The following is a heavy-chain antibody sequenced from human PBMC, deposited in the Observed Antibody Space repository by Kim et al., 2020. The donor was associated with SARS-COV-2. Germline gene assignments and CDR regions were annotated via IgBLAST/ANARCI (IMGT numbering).Heavy chain of an antibody. V-gene: IGHV1-3*01. D-gene: IGHD3-9*01. CDR3: ARELLRYFDWLANAWRVYYYYGMDV. CDR1: GYTFTSYA. CDR2: INAGNGNT. Sequence: ASVKVSCKASGYTFTSYAMHWVRQAPGQRLEWMGWINAGNGNTKYSQKFQGRVTITRDTSASTAYMELSSLRSEDTAVYYCARELLRYFDWLANAWRVYYYYGMDVWGQGTTVTVSS. J-gene: IGHJ6*02.